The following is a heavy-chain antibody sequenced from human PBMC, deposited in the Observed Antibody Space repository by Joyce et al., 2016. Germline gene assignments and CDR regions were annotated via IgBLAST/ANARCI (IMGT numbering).Heavy chain of an antibody. D-gene: IGHD3-10*01. Sequence: EVQLVESGGGLIQPGGSLRLSCAASGFTVYNNYMAWVRQAPGMGLEWVSIIYSIGTTYYVDSVKGRFTISRDKSKNTLYLQMNSLRADDTGVYYCARGPSGTATIQGGQGTLVTVSS. J-gene: IGHJ4*02. CDR3: ARGPSGTATIQ. CDR2: IYSIGTT. V-gene: IGHV3-53*01. CDR1: GFTVYNNY.